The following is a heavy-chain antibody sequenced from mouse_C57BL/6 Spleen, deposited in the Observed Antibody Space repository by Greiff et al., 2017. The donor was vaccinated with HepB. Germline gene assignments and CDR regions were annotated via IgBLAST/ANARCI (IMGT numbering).Heavy chain of an antibody. J-gene: IGHJ4*01. Sequence: EVQLVESGPGMVKPSQSLSLTCTVTGYSITSGYDWHWIRHFPGNKLEWMGYISYSGSTNYNPSLKSRISITHDTSKNHFFLKLNSVTTEDTATYYCARGPITYYAMDYWGQGTSVTVSS. CDR1: GYSITSGYD. D-gene: IGHD1-2*01. CDR2: ISYSGST. CDR3: ARGPITYYAMDY. V-gene: IGHV3-1*01.